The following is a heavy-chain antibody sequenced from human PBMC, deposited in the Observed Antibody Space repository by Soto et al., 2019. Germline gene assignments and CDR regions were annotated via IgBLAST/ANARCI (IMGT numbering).Heavy chain of an antibody. CDR1: GGSISSSSYY. D-gene: IGHD3-9*01. J-gene: IGHJ4*02. Sequence: PSETLSLTCTVSGGSISSSSYYWGWIRQPPGKGLEWIGSIYYSGSTYYKPSLKSRVTISVDTSKNQFSLKLSSVTAADTAVYYCAKVYYDILTGYYMAPYFDYWGQGTLVTVSS. CDR2: IYYSGST. V-gene: IGHV4-39*01. CDR3: AKVYYDILTGYYMAPYFDY.